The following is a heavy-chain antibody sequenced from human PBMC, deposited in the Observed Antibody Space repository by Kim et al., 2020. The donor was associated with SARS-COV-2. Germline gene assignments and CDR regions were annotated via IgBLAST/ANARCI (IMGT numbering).Heavy chain of an antibody. D-gene: IGHD6-19*01. Sequence: NPSLKSRVTISVDTSKNQFSLKLSSVTAADTAVYYCAKNQQWLAEYYFDYWGQGTLVTVSS. V-gene: IGHV4-4*09. J-gene: IGHJ4*02. CDR3: AKNQQWLAEYYFDY.